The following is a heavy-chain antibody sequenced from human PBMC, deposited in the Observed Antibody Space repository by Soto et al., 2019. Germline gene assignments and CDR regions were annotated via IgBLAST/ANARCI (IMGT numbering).Heavy chain of an antibody. CDR1: GFSLSTSAVG. J-gene: IGHJ4*02. D-gene: IGHD3-10*01. CDR3: AHRRGLYYLFDY. Sequence: SGPTLVNPTQTLTLTCTFSGFSLSTSAVGVGWIRQPPGKALEWLAMIYWDDDKRYSPSLKSRLTITKDTSKNQVVLTMTNMDPVDTATYYCAHRRGLYYLFDYWGQGTLVTVSS. V-gene: IGHV2-5*02. CDR2: IYWDDDK.